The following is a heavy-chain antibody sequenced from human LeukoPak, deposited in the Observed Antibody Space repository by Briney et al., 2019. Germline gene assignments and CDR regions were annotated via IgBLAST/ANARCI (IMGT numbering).Heavy chain of an antibody. D-gene: IGHD3-22*01. CDR2: ISWHSASI. CDR1: GFTFADYA. Sequence: PGRSLRLSCVASGFTFADYAMHWVRQAPGKGLEWVSDISWHSASIGYADSVEGRFTISRDNSMNTLYLQMNSLRAEDTAVYHCSKHGSGYYSVDYWGQGILVTVSP. CDR3: SKHGSGYYSVDY. V-gene: IGHV3-9*01. J-gene: IGHJ4*02.